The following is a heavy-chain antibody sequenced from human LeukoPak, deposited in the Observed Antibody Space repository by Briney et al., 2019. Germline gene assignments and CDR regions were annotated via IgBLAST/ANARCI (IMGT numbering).Heavy chain of an antibody. D-gene: IGHD5-12*01. V-gene: IGHV3-23*01. CDR1: GFTFSSYA. CDR3: AKLRKYSGYDFASWFDP. J-gene: IGHJ5*02. Sequence: GGSLRLSCAASGFTFSSYAMSWVRQAPGKGLEWVSAISGSGGSTYYADSVKGRFTISRDNSKNTLYPQMNSLRAEDTAVYYCAKLRKYSGYDFASWFDPWGQGTLVTVSS. CDR2: ISGSGGST.